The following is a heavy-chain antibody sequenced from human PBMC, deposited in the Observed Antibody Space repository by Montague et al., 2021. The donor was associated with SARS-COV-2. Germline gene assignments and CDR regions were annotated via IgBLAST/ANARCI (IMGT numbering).Heavy chain of an antibody. V-gene: IGHV4-39*07. Sequence: SETLSLTCTVSGGSIIDSNYLWGWIRQPPGKGLEWIGNIHYSGTXXNPSLMSRVTMSRDLSENQFSLRLRPVTAADTALYYCARSLISASGTGSNFDSWGQGTLVAVSS. D-gene: IGHD6-13*01. CDR2: IHYSGT. CDR3: ARSLISASGTGSNFDS. CDR1: GGSIIDSNYL. J-gene: IGHJ4*02.